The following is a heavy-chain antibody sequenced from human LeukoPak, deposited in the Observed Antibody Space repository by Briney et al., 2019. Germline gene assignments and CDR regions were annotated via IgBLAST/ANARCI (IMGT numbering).Heavy chain of an antibody. Sequence: PGGSLRLSCAASGFTFSSYSMNWVRQAPGKGLEWVSSISSSSSYIYYADSVKGRFTISRDNAKNSLYLQMNSLRAEDTAVYYCARDVDTAMVGWYFDYWGQGTLVTVSS. CDR1: GFTFSSYS. J-gene: IGHJ4*02. V-gene: IGHV3-21*01. CDR2: ISSSSSYI. D-gene: IGHD5-18*01. CDR3: ARDVDTAMVGWYFDY.